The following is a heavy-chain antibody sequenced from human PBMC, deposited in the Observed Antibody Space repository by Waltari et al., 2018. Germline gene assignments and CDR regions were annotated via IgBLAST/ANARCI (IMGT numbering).Heavy chain of an antibody. CDR3: ARCRPERRSGTYYFDY. CDR1: GYSISSGYY. D-gene: IGHD3-10*01. Sequence: QVQLQESGPGLVKPSETLSLTCAVSGYSISSGYYWGWIRQPPGKGLEWIGSIYHSGSTYYNPALKSRGTRSVDTSKNQFSLKLSSVTAADTAVYYCARCRPERRSGTYYFDYWGQGTLVTVSS. J-gene: IGHJ4*02. CDR2: IYHSGST. V-gene: IGHV4-38-2*01.